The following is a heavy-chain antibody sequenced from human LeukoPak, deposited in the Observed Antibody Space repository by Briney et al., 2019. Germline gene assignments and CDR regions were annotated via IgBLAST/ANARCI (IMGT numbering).Heavy chain of an antibody. V-gene: IGHV3-74*01. CDR3: ARGIAVAGGDY. J-gene: IGHJ4*02. D-gene: IGHD6-19*01. CDR1: GFTFSSYW. CDR2: ISGDGRST. Sequence: GGSLTLSCVASGFTFSSYWMHWVRPAPGKGRVWVSRISGDGRSTTYAEPVKGRFTISRDNSKNTLYLQMNSLRAEDTAVYYCARGIAVAGGDYWGQGTLVTVSS.